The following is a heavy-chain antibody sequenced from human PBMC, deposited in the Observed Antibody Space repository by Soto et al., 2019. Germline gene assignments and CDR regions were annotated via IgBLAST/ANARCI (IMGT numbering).Heavy chain of an antibody. CDR2: IIPIFETA. Sequence: SVKVSCKTSGGTFSSFAISWVRQAPGQGLEWMGGIIPIFETANYAQKFQGRVTITADEITGTAYMELRSLRSEDTGVYYCARDLEVVALGVAHYYYYGMDVWGQGTRVTVSS. CDR3: ARDLEVVALGVAHYYYYGMDV. V-gene: IGHV1-69*13. CDR1: GGTFSSFA. D-gene: IGHD2-15*01. J-gene: IGHJ6*02.